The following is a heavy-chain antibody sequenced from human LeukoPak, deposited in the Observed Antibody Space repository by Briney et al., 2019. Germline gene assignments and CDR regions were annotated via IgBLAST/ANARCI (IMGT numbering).Heavy chain of an antibody. CDR2: ISNDGSNK. CDR1: GFTFSSYG. J-gene: IGHJ4*02. CDR3: ARVNSGGSCYSACGDY. D-gene: IGHD2-15*01. Sequence: QPGGSLRLSCAASGFTFSSYGINWVRQAPGKGLEWVAVISNDGSNKYYGDSVKGRFTISRDNSKNTLYLQMNSLRAEDTAVYYCARVNSGGSCYSACGDYWGQGTLVTVSS. V-gene: IGHV3-30*03.